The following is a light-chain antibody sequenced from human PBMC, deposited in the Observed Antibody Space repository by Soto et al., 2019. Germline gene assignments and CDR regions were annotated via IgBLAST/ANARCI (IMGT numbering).Light chain of an antibody. CDR3: QSYDSSLSGSDV. V-gene: IGLV1-40*01. CDR1: SSNIGAGYD. CDR2: GNS. J-gene: IGLJ1*01. Sequence: QSVLTGPPSVSGAPGQRVTISYTGISSNIGAGYDVHWYQQLPGTAPKLLIYGNSNRPSGVPDRFSGSKSGTSASLTITGLQAEDEADYYCQSYDSSLSGSDVFGTGTKVTVL.